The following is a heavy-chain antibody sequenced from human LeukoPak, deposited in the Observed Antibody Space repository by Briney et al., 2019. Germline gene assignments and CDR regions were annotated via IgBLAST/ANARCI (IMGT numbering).Heavy chain of an antibody. CDR3: ARGLHSGPDY. D-gene: IGHD3/OR15-3a*01. Sequence: GGSLRLSCAASGFTVNSYYMTWVRQAPGKGLEWVSIIYTNDYTFYAASLRGRFTISRDISKNTLHLQMHSLRAEDTAVYFCARGLHSGPDYWGQGTLVTVSS. J-gene: IGHJ4*02. CDR2: IYTNDYT. CDR1: GFTVNSYY. V-gene: IGHV3-53*01.